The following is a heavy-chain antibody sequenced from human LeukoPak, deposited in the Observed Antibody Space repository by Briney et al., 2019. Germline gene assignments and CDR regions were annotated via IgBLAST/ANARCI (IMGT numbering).Heavy chain of an antibody. V-gene: IGHV1-46*01. Sequence: VASVEVSCKASGYTFTSYHMHWVRQAPGHGLEWMGLINPSGGGTSYAQKFRGRVTMTSDTSTSTVYMELSSLRSEDTAVYYCARARVMATIRPYFDYWGQGTLVIVSS. J-gene: IGHJ4*02. CDR1: GYTFTSYH. CDR3: ARARVMATIRPYFDY. D-gene: IGHD5-24*01. CDR2: INPSGGGT.